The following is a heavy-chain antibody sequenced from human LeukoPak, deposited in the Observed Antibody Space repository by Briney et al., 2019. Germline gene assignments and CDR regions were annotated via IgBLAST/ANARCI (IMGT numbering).Heavy chain of an antibody. CDR3: ARGDILTGYYNPSFDY. CDR1: GGSFSGYY. Sequence: PSGTLSLTCAVYGGSFSGYYWSWIRQPPGKGLEWIGEINHSGSTNYNPSLKSRVTISVDTSKNQFSLKLSSVTAADTAVYYCARGDILTGYYNPSFDYWGQGTLVTVSS. D-gene: IGHD3-9*01. J-gene: IGHJ4*02. V-gene: IGHV4-34*01. CDR2: INHSGST.